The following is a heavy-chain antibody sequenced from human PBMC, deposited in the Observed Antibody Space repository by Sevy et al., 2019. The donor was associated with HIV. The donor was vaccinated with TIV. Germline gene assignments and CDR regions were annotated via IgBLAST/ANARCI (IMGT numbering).Heavy chain of an antibody. Sequence: SETLSLTCAVSGYSISSGYYWGWIRQPPGKGLEWIGSIYHSGSTYYNPSLKSRVTISVDTSKNQFSLKLSSVTAAGTAVYYCASLSDSSGYPPHYYYYYGMDVWGQGTTVTVSS. CDR3: ASLSDSSGYPPHYYYYYGMDV. D-gene: IGHD3-22*01. V-gene: IGHV4-38-2*01. CDR2: IYHSGST. J-gene: IGHJ6*02. CDR1: GYSISSGYY.